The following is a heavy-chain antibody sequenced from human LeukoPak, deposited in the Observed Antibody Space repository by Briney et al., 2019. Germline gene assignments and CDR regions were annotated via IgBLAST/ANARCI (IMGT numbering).Heavy chain of an antibody. D-gene: IGHD6-13*01. CDR1: GFTFSSYS. CDR2: ISSSSSYI. CDR3: ARTHSSSWYFDY. Sequence: GGSLRLSCAASGFTFSSYSMNWVRQAPGKGLEWVSSISSSSSYIYYADSVKGRFTISRDNAKNSLYLQMNSLRAEDTAVYYCARTHSSSWYFDYWGQGTLVTASS. V-gene: IGHV3-21*01. J-gene: IGHJ4*02.